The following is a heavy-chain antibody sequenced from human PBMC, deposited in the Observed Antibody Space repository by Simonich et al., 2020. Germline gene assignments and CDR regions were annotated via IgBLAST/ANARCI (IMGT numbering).Heavy chain of an antibody. J-gene: IGHJ3*02. CDR2: IYYRGST. D-gene: IGHD4-4*01. CDR3: ARRPRLTNFADAFDI. V-gene: IGHV4-39*01. Sequence: QLQLQESGPGLVKPSETLSLTCTVSGGSISSSSYYWGWIRQPPGQGLEWIGSIYYRGSTNYNPSLKSRVTISVDTSKNQFSLKLSSVTAADTAVYYCARRPRLTNFADAFDIWGQGTMVTVSS. CDR1: GGSISSSSYY.